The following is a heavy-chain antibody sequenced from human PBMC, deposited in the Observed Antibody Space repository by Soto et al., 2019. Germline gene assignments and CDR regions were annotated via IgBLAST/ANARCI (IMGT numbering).Heavy chain of an antibody. D-gene: IGHD2-2*01. J-gene: IGHJ5*02. CDR2: INAGNGNT. CDR1: GYTFTSYA. Sequence: ASVKVSCKASGYTFTSYAMHWVRQAPGQRLEWMGWINAGNGNTKYSQKFQGRVTITRDTSASTAYMELSSLRSEDTAVYYCARDRDQLLPQYDTNWFDPWGQGTLVTVS. V-gene: IGHV1-3*01. CDR3: ARDRDQLLPQYDTNWFDP.